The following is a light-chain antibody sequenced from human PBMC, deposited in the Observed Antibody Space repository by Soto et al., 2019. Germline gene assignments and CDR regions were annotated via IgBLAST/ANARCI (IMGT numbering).Light chain of an antibody. CDR1: SSEVGSSNL. CDR2: EVS. V-gene: IGLV2-23*02. Sequence: QSVLTRPASVSGSPGQSITFSCTGTSSEVGSSNLVSWYQQHPGKAPKLLIYEVSKRPSGVSNRFSGSKSGNTASLTISGLQAEDEADYYCCSYAGSSTHVFGTGTKVTVL. J-gene: IGLJ1*01. CDR3: CSYAGSSTHV.